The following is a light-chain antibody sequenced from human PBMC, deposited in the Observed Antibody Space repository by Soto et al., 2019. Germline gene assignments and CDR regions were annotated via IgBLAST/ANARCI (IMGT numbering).Light chain of an antibody. CDR3: SSYTTSSTYV. Sequence: QSVLTQPASVSGSPGQSITISCTGTSSDVGGYNYVSWYQQHPSKAPKLMIYEVSNRPSGVSNRFSGSKSGNTASLTISGLQAEDEADYYCSSYTTSSTYVFGNGTKVTVL. CDR2: EVS. CDR1: SSDVGGYNY. J-gene: IGLJ1*01. V-gene: IGLV2-14*01.